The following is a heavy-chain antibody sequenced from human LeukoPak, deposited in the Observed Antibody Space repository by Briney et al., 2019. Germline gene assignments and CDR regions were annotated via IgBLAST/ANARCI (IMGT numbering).Heavy chain of an antibody. CDR3: ARDVGSYCSSTSCPTRDFQH. CDR2: ISAYNGNT. J-gene: IGHJ1*01. Sequence: ASVKVSCKASGYTFTSYGISWVRQAPGQGLEWMGRISAYNGNTNYAQKLQGRVTMTTDTSTSTAYMELRSLRSDDTAVYYCARDVGSYCSSTSCPTRDFQHWGQGTLVTVSS. CDR1: GYTFTSYG. D-gene: IGHD2-2*01. V-gene: IGHV1-18*01.